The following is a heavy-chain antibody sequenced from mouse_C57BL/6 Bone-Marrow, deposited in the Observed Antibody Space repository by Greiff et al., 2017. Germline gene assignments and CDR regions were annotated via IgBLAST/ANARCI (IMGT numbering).Heavy chain of an antibody. CDR2: IYPRSGNT. V-gene: IGHV1-81*01. J-gene: IGHJ3*01. CDR3: ARGQLRLLWFAY. D-gene: IGHD3-2*02. Sequence: QVQLKQSGAELARPGASVKLSCKASGYTFTSYGISWVKQRTGQGLEWIGEIYPRSGNTYYNEKFKSKATLTADKSYSTAYMELRSLTSEDSAVYFCARGQLRLLWFAYWGQGTLVTVSA. CDR1: GYTFTSYG.